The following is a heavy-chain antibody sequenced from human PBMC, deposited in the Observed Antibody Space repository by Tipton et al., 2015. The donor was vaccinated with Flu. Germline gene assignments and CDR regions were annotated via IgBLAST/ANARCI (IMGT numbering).Heavy chain of an antibody. V-gene: IGHV4-38-2*01. Sequence: TLSLTCAVSGDYINRASYWGWIRQTPGKGLEWIGTLYHSWATYYNPSLKSRVTLSLDTSQSQFSLKLYSVTAADTAVYFCARAESSVWAGHYYGLDVWGQGTTVTVSS. D-gene: IGHD6-19*01. CDR1: GDYINRASY. J-gene: IGHJ6*02. CDR3: ARAESSVWAGHYYGLDV. CDR2: LYHSWAT.